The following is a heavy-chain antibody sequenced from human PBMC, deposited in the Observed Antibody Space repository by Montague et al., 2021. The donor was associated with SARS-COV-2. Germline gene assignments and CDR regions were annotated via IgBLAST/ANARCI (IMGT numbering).Heavy chain of an antibody. Sequence: PALVKPTPTLTLTCTFSGFSLSTSGMCVSWIRQPPGKALEWLARIDWDDDKYYSTSQKTRLTISKDTSKNQVVLTMTNMDPVDTATYYCAREYSSGVYFDYWGQGTLVTVSS. D-gene: IGHD6-19*01. CDR3: AREYSSGVYFDY. CDR1: GFSLSTSGMC. V-gene: IGHV2-70*11. J-gene: IGHJ4*02. CDR2: IDWDDDK.